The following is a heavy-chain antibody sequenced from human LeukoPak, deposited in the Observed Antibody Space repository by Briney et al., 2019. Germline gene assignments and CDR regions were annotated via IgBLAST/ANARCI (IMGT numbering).Heavy chain of an antibody. CDR1: GYTFTGYY. V-gene: IGHV1-2*02. CDR2: INPNSGGT. D-gene: IGHD6-19*01. Sequence: ASVKVSCKASGYTFTGYYMHWVRQAPGQGLEWMGWINPNSGGTNYAQKFQGRVTMTRDMSISTAYMELSRLRSDDTAVYYCARDPPRVAVAGTTPWDYWGQGTLVTVSS. J-gene: IGHJ4*02. CDR3: ARDPPRVAVAGTTPWDY.